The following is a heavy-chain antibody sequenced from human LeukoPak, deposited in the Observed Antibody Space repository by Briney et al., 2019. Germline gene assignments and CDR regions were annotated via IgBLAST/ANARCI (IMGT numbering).Heavy chain of an antibody. D-gene: IGHD6-13*01. CDR1: GGSISSSSYY. V-gene: IGHV4-39*01. CDR3: ARLHMAAAGKGDPKHNWFDP. CDR2: IYYSGST. J-gene: IGHJ5*02. Sequence: SETLSLTCTVSGGSISSSSYYWGWIRHPPGKGLEWIGSIYYSGSTYYNPSLKSRVTISVDTSKNQFSLKLSSVTAADTAVYYCARLHMAAAGKGDPKHNWFDPWGQGTLVTVSS.